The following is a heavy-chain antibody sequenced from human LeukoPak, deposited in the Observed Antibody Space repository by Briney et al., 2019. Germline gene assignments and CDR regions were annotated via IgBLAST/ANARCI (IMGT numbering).Heavy chain of an antibody. D-gene: IGHD3-10*01. Sequence: GGSLRLSCAASGFTFSNYNMSWVRQPPGKGLQWVSYISSSSNIIYYADSVKGRFTISRDNAKNSLFLQMNSLRAEDTAVYYCARDFAREFTIDYWGQGTLVTVSS. CDR1: GFTFSNYN. V-gene: IGHV3-48*01. J-gene: IGHJ4*02. CDR3: ARDFAREFTIDY. CDR2: ISSSSNII.